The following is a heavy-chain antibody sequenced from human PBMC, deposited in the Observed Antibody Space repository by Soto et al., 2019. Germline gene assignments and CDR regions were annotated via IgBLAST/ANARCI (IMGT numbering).Heavy chain of an antibody. D-gene: IGHD6-19*01. V-gene: IGHV3-23*01. CDR2: ISGSGGST. Sequence: EVQRLESGGGLVQPGGSLRLSCAASGFTFSSYAMSCVRQAPGEGLEWVSAISGSGGSTSYEDSVQGRFTISRDNSKNPLYMQMNSLRAEDTAVYYCAKDSGSGWPDAFDIWGQGTMVTVSS. CDR3: AKDSGSGWPDAFDI. CDR1: GFTFSSYA. J-gene: IGHJ3*02.